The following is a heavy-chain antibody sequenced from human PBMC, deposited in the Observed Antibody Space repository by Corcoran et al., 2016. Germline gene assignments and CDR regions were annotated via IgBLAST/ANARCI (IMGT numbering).Heavy chain of an antibody. J-gene: IGHJ4*02. CDR1: GFTFSRYW. D-gene: IGHD5-18*01. Sequence: EVQLVESGAGLVQPGGSLRLSCAASGFTFSRYWMSWVRQAPGKGLEWVANIKQDGSEKYYVDSVKGRFTMSRDNAKNSLSLQMNSLRAEDTAVYYCARDSASDTLGYWGQGTLVTVSS. CDR3: ARDSASDTLGY. V-gene: IGHV3-7*01. CDR2: IKQDGSEK.